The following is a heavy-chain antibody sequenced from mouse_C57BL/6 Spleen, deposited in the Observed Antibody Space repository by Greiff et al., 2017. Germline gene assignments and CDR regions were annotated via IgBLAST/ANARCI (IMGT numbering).Heavy chain of an antibody. D-gene: IGHD2-2*01. V-gene: IGHV5-16*01. CDR3: ARDVRGYDWYFDV. J-gene: IGHJ1*03. CDR2: INYDGSST. Sequence: EVKVVESEGGLVQPGSSMKLSCTASGFTFSDYYMAWVRQVPEKGLEWVANINYDGSSTYYLDSLKSRFIISRDNAKNILYLQMSSLKSEDTATYYCARDVRGYDWYFDVWGTGTTVTVSS. CDR1: GFTFSDYY.